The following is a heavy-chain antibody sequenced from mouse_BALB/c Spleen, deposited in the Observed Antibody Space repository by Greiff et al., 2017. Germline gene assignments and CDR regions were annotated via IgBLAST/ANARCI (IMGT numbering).Heavy chain of an antibody. J-gene: IGHJ4*01. Sequence: EVQVVESGGGLVQPGGSLKLSCAASGFTFSSYTMSWVRQTPEKRLEWVAYISNGGGSTYYPDTVKGRFTISRDNAKNTLYLQMSSLKSEDTAMYYCARRGGNYGYAMDYWGQGTSVTVSS. CDR2: ISNGGGST. D-gene: IGHD2-1*01. CDR3: ARRGGNYGYAMDY. V-gene: IGHV5-12-2*01. CDR1: GFTFSSYT.